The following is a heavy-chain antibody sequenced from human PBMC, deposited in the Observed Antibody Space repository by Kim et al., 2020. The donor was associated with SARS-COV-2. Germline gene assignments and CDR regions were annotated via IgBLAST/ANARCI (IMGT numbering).Heavy chain of an antibody. Sequence: GGSLRLSCAASGFTFSSYEMNWVRQAPGKGLEWVSYISSSGSTIYYADSAKGRFTISRDNAKNSLYLQMNSLRAEDTAVYYCARANMVRGVITPYYYYYGMDVWGQGTTVTVSS. D-gene: IGHD3-10*01. CDR2: ISSSGSTI. J-gene: IGHJ6*02. V-gene: IGHV3-48*03. CDR1: GFTFSSYE. CDR3: ARANMVRGVITPYYYYYGMDV.